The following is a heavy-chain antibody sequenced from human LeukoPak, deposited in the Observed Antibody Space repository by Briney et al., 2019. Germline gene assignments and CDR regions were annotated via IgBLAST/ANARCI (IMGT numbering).Heavy chain of an antibody. J-gene: IGHJ4*02. CDR2: INPNSGGT. CDR1: GYTFTGYY. D-gene: IGHD5-12*01. CDR3: ARGLVWWLIQGSDYFDY. V-gene: IGHV1-2*02. Sequence: GASVKVSCKASGYTFTGYYMHWVRQAPGQGLEWMGWINPNSGGTNYAQKFQGRVTMTRDTSISTAYMELSRLRSDDTAVYYCARGLVWWLIQGSDYFDYWGQGTLVTVSS.